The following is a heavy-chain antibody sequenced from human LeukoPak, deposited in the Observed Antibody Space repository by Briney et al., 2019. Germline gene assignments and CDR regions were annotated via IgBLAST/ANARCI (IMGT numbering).Heavy chain of an antibody. J-gene: IGHJ4*02. V-gene: IGHV3-23*01. Sequence: GGSLRLSCAASGFTFSSYAMNWVRQAPGKGLEWVSAISGSGGSTYYADSVKGRFTISRDNSKNTLYLQMNSLRAEDTAVYYCASNDGIFGVVPFDYWGQGTLVTVSS. CDR3: ASNDGIFGVVPFDY. D-gene: IGHD3-3*01. CDR1: GFTFSSYA. CDR2: ISGSGGST.